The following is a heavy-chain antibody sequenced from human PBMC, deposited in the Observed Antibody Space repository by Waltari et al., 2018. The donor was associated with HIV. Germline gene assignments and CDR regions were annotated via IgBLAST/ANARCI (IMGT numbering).Heavy chain of an antibody. CDR1: GWSFSVYY. Sequence: QVQLQQWGAGLLKPSETLSLTCAVYGWSFSVYYWIWIRQPPGKGLEWIGEIKHGGSTNYNPSLKSRVTISLDTSKKQFSLKVTSVTAADTAVYYCARARHRTTMILVVYPGALDIWGQGTMVTVSS. D-gene: IGHD3-22*01. CDR2: IKHGGST. CDR3: ARARHRTTMILVVYPGALDI. V-gene: IGHV4-34*01. J-gene: IGHJ3*02.